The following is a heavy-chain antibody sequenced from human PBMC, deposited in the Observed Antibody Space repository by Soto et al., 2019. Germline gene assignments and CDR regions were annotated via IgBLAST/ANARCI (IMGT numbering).Heavy chain of an antibody. J-gene: IGHJ4*02. CDR1: GYTLTELS. Sequence: ASVKVSCKVSGYTLTELSMHWVRQAPGKGLEWMGGFDPEDGGTIYEQKFQGRVTMTEDTSTDTAYMELSSLRSEDTAFYYCATVVGTYLDFWGQGTLVTVSS. CDR2: FDPEDGGT. CDR3: ATVVGTYLDF. D-gene: IGHD1-26*01. V-gene: IGHV1-24*01.